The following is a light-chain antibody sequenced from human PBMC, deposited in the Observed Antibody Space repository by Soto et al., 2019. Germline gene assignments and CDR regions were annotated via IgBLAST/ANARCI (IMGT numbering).Light chain of an antibody. J-gene: IGLJ1*01. CDR2: GNN. Sequence: QSVLTQPPSPSGTPGHRVTTRWSGSNSNVGSNTVHWYQHLPGTAPKLLIYGNNQRPSGVPDRFSGSTSGTSASLAISGLRSEDESDYYCATWDDSLNGDVFGTGTKVTVL. CDR1: NSNVGSNT. V-gene: IGLV1-44*01. CDR3: ATWDDSLNGDV.